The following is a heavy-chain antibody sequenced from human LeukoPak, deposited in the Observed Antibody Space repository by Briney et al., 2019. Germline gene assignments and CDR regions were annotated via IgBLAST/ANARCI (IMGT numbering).Heavy chain of an antibody. CDR2: ISTSSIYI. V-gene: IGHV3-21*01. CDR1: GFTFSSYS. CDR3: ASSSHTVTWWVLNY. J-gene: IGHJ4*02. D-gene: IGHD4-11*01. Sequence: GGSLRLSCVASGFTFSSYSMNWVRQAPGKGLEWVSSISTSSIYIYYANSLKGRFTISRDNAKNSLYLQMNSLRAEDTAVYYCASSSHTVTWWVLNYWGQGTLVTVSS.